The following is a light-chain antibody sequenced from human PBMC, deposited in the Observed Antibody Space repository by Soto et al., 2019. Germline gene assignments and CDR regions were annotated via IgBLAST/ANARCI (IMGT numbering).Light chain of an antibody. V-gene: IGLV2-23*02. Sequence: QSALTQPASVSGSPGQSITISCTGTTSDVGTYNLVSWYQHHPGKAPQLIIFEVTKRPSGVSDRFSGSKSGNTASLTISGLLGEDEADYYSCSFAGRSPPTSVFGTGTKVTVL. CDR3: CSFAGRSPPTSV. CDR2: EVT. CDR1: TSDVGTYNL. J-gene: IGLJ1*01.